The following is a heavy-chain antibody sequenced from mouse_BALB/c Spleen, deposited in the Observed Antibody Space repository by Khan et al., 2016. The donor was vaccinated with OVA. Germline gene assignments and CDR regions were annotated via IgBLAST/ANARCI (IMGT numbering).Heavy chain of an antibody. Sequence: QIQLVQSGPELKKPGETVKISCKASGYTFTNYGMNWVKQAPGKGLKWMGWINTYTGEPTYPDDFKGRFAFSLETSASTAYLQINNLKNEDTATYFCARVGYNGTMDYWGQGTSVTVSS. V-gene: IGHV9-3-1*01. CDR2: INTYTGEP. J-gene: IGHJ4*01. D-gene: IGHD2-14*01. CDR1: GYTFTNYG. CDR3: ARVGYNGTMDY.